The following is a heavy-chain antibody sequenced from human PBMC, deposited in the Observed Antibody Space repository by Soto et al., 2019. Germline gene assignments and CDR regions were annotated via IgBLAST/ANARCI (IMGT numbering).Heavy chain of an antibody. J-gene: IGHJ4*02. CDR1: GVSISTGGYY. CDR3: ARVIGGDFEYYFHX. CDR2: IYYSGRT. V-gene: IGHV4-31*03. Sequence: SETLSLTFTVSGVSISTGGYYWSWIRQHPGKGLELIGSIYYSGRTYYNPSLKSRVILSVDTSKKHFSLNLRSLTAADSAMYYCARVIGGDFEYYFHXWGQVALVTVSX. D-gene: IGHD2-21*02.